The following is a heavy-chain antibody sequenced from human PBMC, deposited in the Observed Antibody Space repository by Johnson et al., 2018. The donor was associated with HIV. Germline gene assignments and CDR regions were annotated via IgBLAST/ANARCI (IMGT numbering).Heavy chain of an antibody. CDR2: INWNSGSI. CDR3: ANLGDYGGNNGFDI. J-gene: IGHJ3*02. D-gene: IGHD4-23*01. V-gene: IGHV3-20*04. Sequence: VQLVESGGGVVRPGGSLRLSCAASGFTFEDYGMSWVRQAPGKGLEWVSGINWNSGSIGYADSVKGRFTISRDNAKNSLYLQMNGMRTEDTAVYYSANLGDYGGNNGFDIWGQGTMVTVSS. CDR1: GFTFEDYG.